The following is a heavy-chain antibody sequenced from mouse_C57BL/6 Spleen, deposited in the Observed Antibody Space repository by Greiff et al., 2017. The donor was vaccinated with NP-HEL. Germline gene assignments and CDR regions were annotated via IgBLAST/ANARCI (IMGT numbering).Heavy chain of an antibody. CDR1: GYAFSSSW. CDR3: ACSSYGYEDY. Sequence: QVQLKESGPELVKPGASVKISCKASGYAFSSSWMNWVKQRPGKGLEWIGRIYPGDGDTNYNGKFKGKATLTADKSSSTAYMQLSSLTSEDSAVYFCACSSYGYEDYWGQGTSVTVSS. D-gene: IGHD1-1*01. J-gene: IGHJ4*01. V-gene: IGHV1-82*01. CDR2: IYPGDGDT.